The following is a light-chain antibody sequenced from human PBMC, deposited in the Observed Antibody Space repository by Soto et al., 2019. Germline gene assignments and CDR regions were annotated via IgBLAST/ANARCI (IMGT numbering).Light chain of an antibody. CDR3: QQTYRSPFT. J-gene: IGKJ3*01. V-gene: IGKV1-39*01. CDR1: QNILTY. CDR2: GAS. Sequence: EIQMTQSPSSLSASVGDNVTMSCRASQNILTYLNWYHQNPGRAPKLLIFGASILQAGVPSRFSGIGSGTEITLTINILRHEYFATYFCQQTYRSPFTFGPGTKVDFK.